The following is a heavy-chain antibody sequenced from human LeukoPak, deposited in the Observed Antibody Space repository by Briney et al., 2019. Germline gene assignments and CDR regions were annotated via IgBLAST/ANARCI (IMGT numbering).Heavy chain of an antibody. CDR2: IYSGGNT. V-gene: IGHV3-66*01. CDR1: GFTVSSNY. J-gene: IGHJ3*02. D-gene: IGHD3-10*01. Sequence: PGGSLRLSCAASGFTVSSNYMSWVRQAPGKGLEWVSVIYSGGNTYYADSVKGRFTISRDDSKNTLYLQMNSLRADDTAVYYCARDLWLYAFDIWGQGTMVAVSS. CDR3: ARDLWLYAFDI.